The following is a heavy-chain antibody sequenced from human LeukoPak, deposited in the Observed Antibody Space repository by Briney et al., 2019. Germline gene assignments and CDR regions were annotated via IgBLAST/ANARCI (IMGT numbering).Heavy chain of an antibody. D-gene: IGHD4-23*01. CDR3: AKDIADDGGRGYFDY. V-gene: IGHV3-9*01. CDR1: GFTFDDYA. J-gene: IGHJ4*02. Sequence: PGRSLRLSCAASGFTFDDYAMHWVRQAPRKGLAWVSGISLNSGSIGYADSVKGRFTISRDNAKNSLYLQMNSLRAEDTALYYCAKDIADDGGRGYFDYWGQGTLVSVSS. CDR2: ISLNSGSI.